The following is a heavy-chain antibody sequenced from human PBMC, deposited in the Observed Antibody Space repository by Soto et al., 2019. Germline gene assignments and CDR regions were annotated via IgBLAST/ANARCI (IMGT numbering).Heavy chain of an antibody. CDR2: IKSKTDGGTT. Sequence: EVQLVESGGGLVKPGGSLRLSCAASGFTFSNAWMNWVRQAPGKGLEWVGRIKSKTDGGTTDYAAPVKGRFTISRDDSKNTLYLQINSLKIEDTALYYCTTDHTGGWFDPWGQGTLVTVSS. V-gene: IGHV3-15*07. D-gene: IGHD3-10*01. CDR1: GFTFSNAW. CDR3: TTDHTGGWFDP. J-gene: IGHJ5*02.